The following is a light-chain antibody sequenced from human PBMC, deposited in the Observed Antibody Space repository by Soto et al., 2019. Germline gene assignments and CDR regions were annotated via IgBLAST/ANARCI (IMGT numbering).Light chain of an antibody. Sequence: EIQMTQSPSSVSASVGDRVTITCRASHDISRWLAWYQQRPGQAPSLLIYGASSLHTGVPSRFSGSQSGTDFTLTISSLQPEDFATYYCHQADVLPITFGQGTRLEIK. J-gene: IGKJ5*01. V-gene: IGKV1-12*01. CDR2: GAS. CDR3: HQADVLPIT. CDR1: HDISRW.